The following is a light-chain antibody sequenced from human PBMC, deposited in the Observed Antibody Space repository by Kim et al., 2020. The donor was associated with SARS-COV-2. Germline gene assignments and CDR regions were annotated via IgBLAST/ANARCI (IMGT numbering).Light chain of an antibody. CDR1: QRVSTN. CDR2: GAS. J-gene: IGKJ2*01. CDR3: QQCDTWPHT. Sequence: SVSPGERATLYCRASQRVSTNLAWYQQKPGQAPGLLIYGASTRATGVPDRFSGSGSGTEFTLTISSLQPEDFAVYYCQQCDTWPHTFGQGTKLEI. V-gene: IGKV3-15*01.